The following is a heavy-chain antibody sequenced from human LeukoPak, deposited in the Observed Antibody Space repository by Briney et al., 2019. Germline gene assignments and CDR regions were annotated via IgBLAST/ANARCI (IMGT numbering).Heavy chain of an antibody. D-gene: IGHD2-2*01. CDR1: GGSMSSYY. V-gene: IGHV4-4*07. Sequence: SETLSLTCTVSGGSMSSYYWSWIRQPAGKGLEWIGRIYTSGSTNYNPSLKSRVTMSVDTSKNQFSLKLSSVTAADTAVYYCAREFIVVVPAASRLYYYYMDVWGKGTTVTISS. J-gene: IGHJ6*03. CDR2: IYTSGST. CDR3: AREFIVVVPAASRLYYYYMDV.